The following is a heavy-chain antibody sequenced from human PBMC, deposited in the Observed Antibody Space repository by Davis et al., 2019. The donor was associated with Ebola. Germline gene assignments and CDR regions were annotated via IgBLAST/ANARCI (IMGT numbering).Heavy chain of an antibody. CDR1: GYSFTSYW. CDR3: ARRVRYYYDSSGYYHFDY. J-gene: IGHJ4*02. CDR2: IYPSDSDT. V-gene: IGHV5-51*01. Sequence: GESLKISCKGSGYSFTSYWIGWVRQMPGKGLEWMGIIYPSDSDTRYSPSFQGQVTISADKPISTAYLQWSSLKASDTAMYYCARRVRYYYDSSGYYHFDYWGQGTLVTVSS. D-gene: IGHD3-22*01.